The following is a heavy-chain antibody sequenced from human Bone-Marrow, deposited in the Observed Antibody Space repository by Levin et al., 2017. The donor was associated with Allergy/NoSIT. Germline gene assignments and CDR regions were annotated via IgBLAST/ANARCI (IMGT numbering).Heavy chain of an antibody. V-gene: IGHV3-48*02. D-gene: IGHD3-22*01. CDR1: GFTFRHYT. CDR2: ITSSGDST. Sequence: GGSLRLSCAASGFTFRHYTMNWVRQAPGKGLEWVSCITSSGDSTYYADSVKGRFTISRDNAKNSLYLQLNRLRDEDTAMYYCARDPARGYYDSSGYSGDHWGQGTPVIVSS. CDR3: ARDPARGYYDSSGYSGDH. J-gene: IGHJ4*02.